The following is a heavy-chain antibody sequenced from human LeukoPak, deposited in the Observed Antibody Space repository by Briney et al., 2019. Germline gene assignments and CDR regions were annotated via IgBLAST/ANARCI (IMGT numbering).Heavy chain of an antibody. J-gene: IGHJ3*02. CDR1: GFTFSSHW. CDR3: PRYITLFDSAGGGTDAFDM. D-gene: IGHD1-14*01. Sequence: PGGSLRLSCAASGFTFSSHWMTWVRQAPGMGLEWVANIKHDGSEKYYVDSVKGGFTISRDNAKNTLYLQMSTLRAEDTAVYISPRYITLFDSAGGGTDAFDMWGQGTMVSVSS. V-gene: IGHV3-7*01. CDR2: IKHDGSEK.